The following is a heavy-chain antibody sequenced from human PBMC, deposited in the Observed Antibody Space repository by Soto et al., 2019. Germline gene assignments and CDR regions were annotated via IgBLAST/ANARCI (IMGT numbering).Heavy chain of an antibody. CDR1: GFTFSNYA. V-gene: IGHV3-23*01. CDR3: AREAVPVNGQWDYFDP. D-gene: IGHD1-26*01. J-gene: IGHJ5*02. CDR2: IHGSGAGT. Sequence: EAQLLESGGGLVQPGGSLRLSCAASGFTFSNYAMSWVRQAPGKGLEWVSSIHGSGAGTYYTDSVKGRFTVSRDDSKKTLYLQMSSLTGDDTAVYYCAREAVPVNGQWDYFDPWGQGTLVTVSS.